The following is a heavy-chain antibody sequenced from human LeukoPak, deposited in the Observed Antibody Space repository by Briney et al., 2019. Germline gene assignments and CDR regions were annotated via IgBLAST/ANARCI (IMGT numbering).Heavy chain of an antibody. D-gene: IGHD6-13*01. CDR1: GFTFSSYG. J-gene: IGHJ4*02. CDR3: ARDLNEGSSWYFYFDY. V-gene: IGHV3-33*01. CDR2: IWYDGSNK. Sequence: GGSLRLSCAASGFTFSSYGMHWVRQAPGKGLEGVAVIWYDGSNKCYADSVKGRFTISRDNSKNTLYLQMNSLRAEDTAVYYCARDLNEGSSWYFYFDYWGQGTLVTVSS.